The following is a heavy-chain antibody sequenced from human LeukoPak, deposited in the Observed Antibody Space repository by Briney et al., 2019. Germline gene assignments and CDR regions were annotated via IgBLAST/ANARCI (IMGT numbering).Heavy chain of an antibody. Sequence: ASVKVSCKASGYTFTGYYMHWVRQAPGQGLEWMGWINPNSGGTNYAQKFQGRVTMTRDTSISTAYMELSRLRSDDTAVYYCARDSSLTGVFPLGGYYYELDYWGQGTLVTVSS. CDR3: ARDSSLTGVFPLGGYYYELDY. CDR1: GYTFTGYY. CDR2: INPNSGGT. V-gene: IGHV1-2*02. D-gene: IGHD3-22*01. J-gene: IGHJ4*02.